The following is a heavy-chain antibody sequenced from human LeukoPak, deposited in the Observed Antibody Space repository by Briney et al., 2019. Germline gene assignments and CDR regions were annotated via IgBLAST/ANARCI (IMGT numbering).Heavy chain of an antibody. Sequence: GASVKVSCKASGYTFTSYGISWVRQAPGQGLEWMGWISAYNGNTNYAQKLQGRVTMTTDTSTSTAYMELRSLRSDDTAAYYCARWYSSSWYDNWFDPWGQGTLVTVSS. D-gene: IGHD6-13*01. CDR2: ISAYNGNT. V-gene: IGHV1-18*01. CDR1: GYTFTSYG. CDR3: ARWYSSSWYDNWFDP. J-gene: IGHJ5*02.